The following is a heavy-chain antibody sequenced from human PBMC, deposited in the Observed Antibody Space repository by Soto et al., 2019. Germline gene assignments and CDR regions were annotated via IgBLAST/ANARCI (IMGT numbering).Heavy chain of an antibody. CDR1: GGSFSGYY. Sequence: SXSRSLTCAVYGGSFSGYYWSWIRQPPGKGLEWIGEINHSGSTNYNPSLKSRVTISVDTSKNQFSLKLSSVTAADTAVYYCARRRFRITIFGVVKECWFDPWGQGTLVTVSS. D-gene: IGHD3-3*01. CDR3: ARRRFRITIFGVVKECWFDP. J-gene: IGHJ5*02. CDR2: INHSGST. V-gene: IGHV4-34*01.